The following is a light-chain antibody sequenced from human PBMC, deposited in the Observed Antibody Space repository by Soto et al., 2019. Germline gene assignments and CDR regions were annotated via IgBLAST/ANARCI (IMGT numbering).Light chain of an antibody. V-gene: IGKV3-20*01. J-gene: IGKJ1*01. CDR1: QRVSSSY. Sequence: EIVLTQSPGTLSVSPGERATLSCRASQRVSSSYLAWYQQKPGQAPRLLIYDASSRATGIPDRFSGSGSGTDFSLTISRLEPEDFAVYYCQQYGTSPWTFGQGTKVEIK. CDR2: DAS. CDR3: QQYGTSPWT.